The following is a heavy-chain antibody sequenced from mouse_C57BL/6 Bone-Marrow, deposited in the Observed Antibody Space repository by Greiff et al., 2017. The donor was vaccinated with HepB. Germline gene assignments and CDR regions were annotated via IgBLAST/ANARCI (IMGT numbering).Heavy chain of an antibody. V-gene: IGHV3-6*01. CDR1: GYSITSGYY. D-gene: IGHD4-1*01. J-gene: IGHJ2*01. CDR2: ISYDGSN. CDR3: AREEGLTGTDFDY. Sequence: EVKLQESGPGLVKPSQSLSLTCSVTGYSITSGYYWTWIRQFPGNKLEWMGYISYDGSNNYNPSLKNRISINRDTSKNQFFLKLNSVTTEDTATYYCAREEGLTGTDFDYWGQGTTLTVSS.